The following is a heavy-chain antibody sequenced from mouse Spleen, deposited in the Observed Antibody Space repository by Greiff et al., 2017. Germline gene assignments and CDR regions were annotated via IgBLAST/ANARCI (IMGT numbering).Heavy chain of an antibody. CDR1: GYSITSGYY. Sequence: EVQLQQSGPGLVKPSQSLSLTCSVTGYSITSGYYWNWIRQFPGNKLEWMGYISYDGSNNYNPSLKNRISITRDTSKNQFFLKLNSVTTEDTATYYCARDLGVQFAYWGQGTLVTVSA. J-gene: IGHJ3*01. CDR2: ISYDGSN. CDR3: ARDLGVQFAY. V-gene: IGHV3-6*01.